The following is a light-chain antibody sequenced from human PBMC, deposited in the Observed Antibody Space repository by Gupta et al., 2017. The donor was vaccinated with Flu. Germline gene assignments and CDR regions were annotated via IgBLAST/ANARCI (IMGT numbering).Light chain of an antibody. CDR1: RVISRY. CDR3: QRFDPSPDT. Sequence: GNRTASCWSSRRVISRYLAWYQHKSGEGPKLLIYAASSRPTGVPYRFSGSGSGTDFTLTISSLQPEDFAIYYCQRFDPSPDTFGQGTKVEIK. CDR2: AAS. V-gene: IGKV1-9*01. J-gene: IGKJ2*01.